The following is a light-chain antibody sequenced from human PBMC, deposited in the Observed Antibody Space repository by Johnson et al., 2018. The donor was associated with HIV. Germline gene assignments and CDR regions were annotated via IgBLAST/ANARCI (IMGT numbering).Light chain of an antibody. CDR3: ATWDDSLNGLYV. CDR2: RNN. CDR1: SSNIGINT. V-gene: IGLV1-44*01. J-gene: IGLJ1*01. Sequence: QSVLTQPPSVSSAPGQKVTISCSGSSSNIGINTVTWYQQLPGTAPKLLIYRNNLRPSGIPDRFSGSKSGTSASLAISGLQTGDEADYFCATWDDSLNGLYVFGTGTKVTVL.